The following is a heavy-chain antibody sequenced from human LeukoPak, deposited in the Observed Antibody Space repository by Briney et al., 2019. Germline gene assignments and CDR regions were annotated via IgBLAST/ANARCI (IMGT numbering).Heavy chain of an antibody. CDR2: ISAGNGNT. CDR1: GYTFTSYA. J-gene: IGHJ5*02. Sequence: GASVKVSCKASGYTFTSYAMHWVRQAPGQRLEWMGWISAGNGNTKYSQKFQGRVTITRDTSASTAYMELSSLRSEDTAVYYCARGVAVAGTKDWFDPWGQGTLVTVSS. CDR3: ARGVAVAGTKDWFDP. D-gene: IGHD6-19*01. V-gene: IGHV1-3*01.